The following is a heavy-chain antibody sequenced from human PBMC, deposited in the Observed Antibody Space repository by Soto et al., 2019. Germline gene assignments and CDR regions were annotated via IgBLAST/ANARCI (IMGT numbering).Heavy chain of an antibody. J-gene: IGHJ5*02. D-gene: IGHD2-15*01. CDR1: GFTFSSYG. CDR2: ISYDGSNK. V-gene: IGHV3-30*18. Sequence: PGGSLRLSCAASGFTFSSYGMHWVRQAPGKGLEWVAVISYDGSNKYYADSVKGRFTISRDNSKNTLYLQMNSLRAEDTAVYYCAKTYRPVVVAATPVFGPQFDPWGQGTLVTVSS. CDR3: AKTYRPVVVAATPVFGPQFDP.